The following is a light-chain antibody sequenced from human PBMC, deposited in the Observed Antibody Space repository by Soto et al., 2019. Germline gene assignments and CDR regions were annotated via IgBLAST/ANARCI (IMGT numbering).Light chain of an antibody. CDR2: AAS. V-gene: IGKV3-20*01. Sequence: PGERATLSCRASQSVSSSYLAWYQQKPGQAPRLLMSAASSRATGIPDRFSGSGSGTDFTLTISRLEAEDFAVYYCQQSSSSPITFGQGTRLEIK. CDR3: QQSSSSPIT. CDR1: QSVSSSY. J-gene: IGKJ5*01.